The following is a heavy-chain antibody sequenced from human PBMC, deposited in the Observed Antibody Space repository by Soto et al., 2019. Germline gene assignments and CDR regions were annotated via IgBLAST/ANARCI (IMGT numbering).Heavy chain of an antibody. J-gene: IGHJ6*02. D-gene: IGHD1-1*01. CDR1: GGSISSYY. V-gene: IGHV4-59*08. Sequence: QVQLQESGPGLVKPSETLSLTCTVSGGSISSYYWSWIRQPPGKGLEWIGYIYYSGSTNYNPSLNSRVTISVDTSKDQFSLKLSSATAADTAVYYCARSTTKYGMDVWGQGTTVNVSS. CDR2: IYYSGST. CDR3: ARSTTKYGMDV.